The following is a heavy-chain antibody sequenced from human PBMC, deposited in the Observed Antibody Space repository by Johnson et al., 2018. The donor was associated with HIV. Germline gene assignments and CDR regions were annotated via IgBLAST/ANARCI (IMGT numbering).Heavy chain of an antibody. V-gene: IGHV3-30*03. CDR2: ISYAGSNK. Sequence: QVQLVESGGGVVQPGRSLRLSCAASGFTFSSCGMHWVRQAPGKGLEWVAVISYAGSNKYYADSVKGRFTISRDNSKNTLYLQMKSLRAGDAAVYYCARGRGELLGGAFDIWGQGTMVTVSS. CDR1: GFTFSSCG. CDR3: ARGRGELLGGAFDI. D-gene: IGHD1-26*01. J-gene: IGHJ3*02.